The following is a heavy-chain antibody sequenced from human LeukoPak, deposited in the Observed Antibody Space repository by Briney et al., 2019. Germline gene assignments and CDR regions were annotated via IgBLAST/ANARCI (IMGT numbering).Heavy chain of an antibody. D-gene: IGHD5-18*01. J-gene: IGHJ6*02. CDR3: ARTLVRKQLWTQGYYYYGMDV. V-gene: IGHV1-69*13. CDR1: GGTFSSYA. Sequence: SVKVSCRASGGTFSSYAISWVRQAPGQGLEWMGGIIPIFGTANYAQKFQGRVTITADESTSTAYMELSSLRSEDTAVYYCARTLVRKQLWTQGYYYYGMDVWGQGTTVTVSS. CDR2: IIPIFGTA.